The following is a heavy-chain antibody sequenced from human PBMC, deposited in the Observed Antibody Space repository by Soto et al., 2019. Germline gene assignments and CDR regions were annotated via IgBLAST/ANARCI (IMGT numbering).Heavy chain of an antibody. J-gene: IGHJ6*02. CDR1: GYSLTELS. CDR2: FDPEDGET. Sequence: XSVKVSCHVSGYSLTELSRHWVRRAPGKGLEWMGGFDPEDGETIYAQKFQCRVTMTEDTSTDTAYMELSSLRSEDTAVYYCATYRRGGYSSGSYGMDVWGQGTTVTVSS. CDR3: ATYRRGGYSSGSYGMDV. D-gene: IGHD6-19*01. V-gene: IGHV1-24*01.